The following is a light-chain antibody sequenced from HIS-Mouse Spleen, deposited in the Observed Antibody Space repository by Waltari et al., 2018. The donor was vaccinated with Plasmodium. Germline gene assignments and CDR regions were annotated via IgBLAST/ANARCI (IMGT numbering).Light chain of an antibody. V-gene: IGLV3-10*01. CDR3: YSTDSSGNHRV. CDR2: EDS. CDR1: ALSKKY. J-gene: IGLJ3*02. Sequence: SYELTQPPSVSVSPGQTARITCSGDALSKKYIYWYQQKSGQAPVLVIYEDSKRPSGIPERFSGSSSGTMATFTISGAQVEDEADYYCYSTDSSGNHRVFGGGTKLTVL.